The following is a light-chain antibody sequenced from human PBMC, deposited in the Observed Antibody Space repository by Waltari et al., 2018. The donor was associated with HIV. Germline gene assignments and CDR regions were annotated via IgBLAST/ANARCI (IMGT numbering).Light chain of an antibody. J-gene: IGKJ3*01. CDR1: QGIGNS. CDR2: AAS. CDR3: QKYISAPLP. V-gene: IGKV1-27*01. Sequence: DIQMTQSPSSLSASVGDRVTITCRASQGIGNSLAWYQQKPGNVPTHLIYAASTLQSAVPSRFSGSGSGTDFTLNSSSLQPEDFATYFCQKYISAPLPFGPGTKVDVK.